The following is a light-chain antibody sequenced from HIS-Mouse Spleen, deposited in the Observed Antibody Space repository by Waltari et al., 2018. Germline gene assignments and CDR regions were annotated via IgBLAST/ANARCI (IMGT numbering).Light chain of an antibody. CDR1: KLGDKY. CDR3: QAWDSSTGVV. Sequence: SYELTQPPSVSVSPGQTASITCSGDKLGDKYACWYQQKPGQSPVLVIYQDSQRPSGLPERFSGSNSGNTATLTISGTQAMDEADYYCQAWDSSTGVVFGGGTKLTVL. J-gene: IGLJ2*01. V-gene: IGLV3-1*01. CDR2: QDS.